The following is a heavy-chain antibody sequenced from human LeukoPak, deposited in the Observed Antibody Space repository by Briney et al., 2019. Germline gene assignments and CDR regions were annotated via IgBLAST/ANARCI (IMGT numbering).Heavy chain of an antibody. Sequence: PSETLSLTCAVYGGSFSGYYWSWIRQPPGKGLEWIGEINHSGSINYNPSLKSRVTISVDTSKNQFSLKLSSVTAADTAVYYCARGFSYDILTGYYNGGFSFDYWGQGTLVTVSS. V-gene: IGHV4-34*01. CDR1: GGSFSGYY. CDR3: ARGFSYDILTGYYNGGFSFDY. CDR2: INHSGSI. D-gene: IGHD3-9*01. J-gene: IGHJ4*02.